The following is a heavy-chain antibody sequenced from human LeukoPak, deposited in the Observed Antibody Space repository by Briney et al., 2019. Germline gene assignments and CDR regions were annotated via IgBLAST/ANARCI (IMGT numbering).Heavy chain of an antibody. CDR2: ISSRSTTI. D-gene: IGHD1-26*01. CDR1: GFTFSSYG. Sequence: GGSLRLSCAASGFTFSSYGMSWVRRAPGKGLEWVSYISSRSTTIYYADSVKGRFTISRDNAKNSLYLQMNSLRAEDTAVYYCARGTGIVGATVWGQGTLVTVSS. J-gene: IGHJ1*01. CDR3: ARGTGIVGATV. V-gene: IGHV3-48*01.